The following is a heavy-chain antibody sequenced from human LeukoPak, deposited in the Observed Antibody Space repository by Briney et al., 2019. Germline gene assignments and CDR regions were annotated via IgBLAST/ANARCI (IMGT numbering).Heavy chain of an antibody. D-gene: IGHD5-18*01. V-gene: IGHV4-34*01. CDR2: INHSGST. Sequence: SETVPHLCSVYSGPKSGFHGCGTRQPPGKGLEWIGEINHSGSTNYNPSLKSRVTISVHTSKNQFTLKLSSVTAADTAVYYCARFCPWIHLLLKRYFDYWGQGTLVTVSS. CDR3: ARFCPWIHLLLKRYFDY. J-gene: IGHJ4*02. CDR1: SGPKSGFH.